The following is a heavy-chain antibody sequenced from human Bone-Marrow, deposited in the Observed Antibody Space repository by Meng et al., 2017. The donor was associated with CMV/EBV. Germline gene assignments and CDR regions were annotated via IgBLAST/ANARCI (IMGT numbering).Heavy chain of an antibody. V-gene: IGHV1-46*01. Sequence: ASVKVSCKASGYTFTNYFVHWVRQAPGQGLEWLGIIHPIPGSTIYAQKFQGRVTVTRDTSTSTVYMERSSLRSEDTALYYWAREPPTITTPIIIYYGMDFWGQGTTVTVSS. D-gene: IGHD4-11*01. CDR3: AREPPTITTPIIIYYGMDF. J-gene: IGHJ6*02. CDR1: GYTFTNYF. CDR2: IHPIPGST.